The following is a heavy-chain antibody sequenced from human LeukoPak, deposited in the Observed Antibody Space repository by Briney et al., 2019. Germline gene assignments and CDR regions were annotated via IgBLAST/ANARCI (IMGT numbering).Heavy chain of an antibody. CDR1: GGSISSYY. Sequence: PSETLSLTCTVSGGSISSYYWSWIRQPPGKGLEWIGYIYYSVSTNYNPSLKSRGTISVDTSKNQFSLKLSSVTAADTAVYYCARDYYDSSGYGYWYFDLWGRGTLVTVSS. J-gene: IGHJ2*01. CDR2: IYYSVST. D-gene: IGHD3-22*01. V-gene: IGHV4-59*01. CDR3: ARDYYDSSGYGYWYFDL.